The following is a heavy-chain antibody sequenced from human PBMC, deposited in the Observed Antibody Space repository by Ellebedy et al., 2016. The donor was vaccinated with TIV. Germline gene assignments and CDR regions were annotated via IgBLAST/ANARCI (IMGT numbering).Heavy chain of an antibody. CDR2: ISGSGGST. J-gene: IGHJ4*02. D-gene: IGHD2-15*01. CDR1: GFTFSSYA. V-gene: IGHV3-23*01. Sequence: PGGSLRLSCAASGFTFSSYAMSWVRQAPGKGLEWISGISGSGGSTYYADSVKGRFTISRDNSKNTLHRQMNSLRAEDTAVDYCAKDGGELDVVVVGATPTGTADFDYWGQGTLVTVSS. CDR3: AKDGGELDVVVVGATPTGTADFDY.